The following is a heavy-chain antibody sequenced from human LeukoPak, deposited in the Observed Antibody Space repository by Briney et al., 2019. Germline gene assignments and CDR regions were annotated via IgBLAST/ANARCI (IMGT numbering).Heavy chain of an antibody. Sequence: GGSLRLACAASGFTFSSYSMTWARQAPGKGLEWVSSISSSSSYIYYADSVKGRFTISRDNAKNSLYLQMNSLRAEDTAVYYCARCKPTYYDSSGYPAFDIWGQGTMVTVSS. CDR2: ISSSSSYI. D-gene: IGHD3-22*01. V-gene: IGHV3-21*01. CDR1: GFTFSSYS. J-gene: IGHJ3*02. CDR3: ARCKPTYYDSSGYPAFDI.